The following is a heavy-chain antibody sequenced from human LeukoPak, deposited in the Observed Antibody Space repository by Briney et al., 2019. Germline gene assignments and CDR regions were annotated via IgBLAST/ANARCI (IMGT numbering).Heavy chain of an antibody. J-gene: IGHJ4*01. V-gene: IGHV4-34*01. D-gene: IGHD5-12*01. Sequence: PSETLSLTCAVYGGSFSGYYWSWIRQPPGKGLEWIGEINHSGSTNYNPSLKSRVTISVDTSKNQFSLKLSSVTAADTAVYYCARGPGYSGYDDGLDYWGHGTLVTVSS. CDR2: INHSGST. CDR1: GGSFSGYY. CDR3: ARGPGYSGYDDGLDY.